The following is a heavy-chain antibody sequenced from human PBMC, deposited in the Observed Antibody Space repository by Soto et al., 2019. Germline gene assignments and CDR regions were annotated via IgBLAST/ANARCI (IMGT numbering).Heavy chain of an antibody. V-gene: IGHV1-18*01. CDR3: AKERGYSYGYDY. CDR2: ISAYDGNT. CDR1: GYTFTSYG. J-gene: IGHJ4*02. Sequence: ASVKVSCKASGYTFTSYGIDWVRQAPGQGLEWLGWISAYDGNTKYAQILQGRVSLTTDTSTNTAYMELRSLRSDDTAVYYCAKERGYSYGYDYWGQGTLVTVSS. D-gene: IGHD5-18*01.